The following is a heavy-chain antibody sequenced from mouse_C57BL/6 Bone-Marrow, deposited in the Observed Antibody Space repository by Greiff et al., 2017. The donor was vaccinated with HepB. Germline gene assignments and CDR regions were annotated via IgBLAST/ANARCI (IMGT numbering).Heavy chain of an antibody. V-gene: IGHV1-15*01. D-gene: IGHD4-1*01. CDR3: TGANWDLWYFDV. CDR2: IDPETGGT. J-gene: IGHJ1*03. CDR1: GYTFTDYE. Sequence: QVQLQQSGAELVRPGASVTLSCKASGYTFTDYEMHWVKQTPVHGLEWIGAIDPETGGTAYNQKFKGKAILTADKSSSTAYMELRSLTSEDSAVYYCTGANWDLWYFDVWGTGTTVTVSS.